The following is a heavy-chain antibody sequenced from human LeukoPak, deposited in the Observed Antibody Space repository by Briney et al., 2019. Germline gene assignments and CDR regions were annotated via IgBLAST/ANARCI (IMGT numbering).Heavy chain of an antibody. V-gene: IGHV3-21*06. Sequence: GGSLRLSCAASGFTFSSYTMDWVRQAPGKGLEWVSSISSSSSYIYYADSVKGRFTISGDNAKNSLYLQMNSLRAEDTAVYYCARDTYDILTGYYKWAFDIWGQATMVTVSS. CDR1: GFTFSSYT. D-gene: IGHD3-9*01. J-gene: IGHJ3*02. CDR3: ARDTYDILTGYYKWAFDI. CDR2: ISSSSSYI.